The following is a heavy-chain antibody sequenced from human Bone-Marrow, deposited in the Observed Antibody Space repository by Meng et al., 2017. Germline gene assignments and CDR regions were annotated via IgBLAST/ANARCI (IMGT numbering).Heavy chain of an antibody. CDR3: ARDEERSWYRYFDY. CDR2: ISYDGSNK. CDR1: GFTFDDYG. J-gene: IGHJ4*02. D-gene: IGHD6-13*01. V-gene: IGHV3-30*03. Sequence: GESLKISCAASGFTFDDYGMSWVRQAPGKGLEWVAVISYDGSNKYYADSVKGRFTISRDNSKNTLYLQMNSLRAEDTAVYYCARDEERSWYRYFDYWGQGTLVTVSS.